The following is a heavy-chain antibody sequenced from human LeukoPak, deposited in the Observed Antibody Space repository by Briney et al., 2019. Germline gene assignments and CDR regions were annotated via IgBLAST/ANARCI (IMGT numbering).Heavy chain of an antibody. CDR3: ARGYGGKLNWFDP. D-gene: IGHD4-23*01. Sequence: SETLSLTRAVYGGSFSGYYWSWIRQPPGTGLEWIGEINHSGSANYNPSLKSRVTISVDTSKNQFSLKLSSVTAADTAVYYCARGYGGKLNWFDPWGQGTLVTVSS. CDR2: INHSGSA. CDR1: GGSFSGYY. J-gene: IGHJ5*02. V-gene: IGHV4-34*01.